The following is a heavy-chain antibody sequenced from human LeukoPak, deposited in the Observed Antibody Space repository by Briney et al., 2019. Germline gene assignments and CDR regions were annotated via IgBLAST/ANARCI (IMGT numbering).Heavy chain of an antibody. D-gene: IGHD3-22*01. CDR2: ISSSSSTI. Sequence: GGSLRLSCAASGFTFSNYSMNWVRQAPGKGLEWVSYISSSSSTIYYADSVKGRFTISRDNAKNSLYLQMNSLRAEDTAVYYCARDRSYYDSSGYVYYFDYWGQGTLVTVSS. J-gene: IGHJ4*02. V-gene: IGHV3-48*01. CDR3: ARDRSYYDSSGYVYYFDY. CDR1: GFTFSNYS.